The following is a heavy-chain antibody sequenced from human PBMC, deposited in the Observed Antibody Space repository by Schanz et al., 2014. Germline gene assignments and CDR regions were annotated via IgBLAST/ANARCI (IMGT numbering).Heavy chain of an antibody. CDR3: AVLGGFGELPLDY. Sequence: VHLVESGGGLVQPGGSLRLSCAASQFSFSDCWVDWVRQPPGKGLDWVAIISLDGSNQYYADSVKGRFTISRDNSKNTLYLQMNSLRAEDTAVYYCAVLGGFGELPLDYRGQGTLVTVSS. D-gene: IGHD3-10*01. V-gene: IGHV3-30*03. J-gene: IGHJ4*02. CDR2: ISLDGSNQ. CDR1: QFSFSDCW.